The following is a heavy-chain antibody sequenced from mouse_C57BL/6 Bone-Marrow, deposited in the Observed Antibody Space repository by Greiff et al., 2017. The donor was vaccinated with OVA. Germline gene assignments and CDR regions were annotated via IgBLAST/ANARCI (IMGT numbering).Heavy chain of an antibody. CDR2: IRNKANGYTT. D-gene: IGHD4-1*01. CDR3: ARYIWEDAMDY. Sequence: EVNVVESGGGLVQPGGSLSLSCAASGFTFTDYYMSWVRQPPGKALEWLGFIRNKANGYTTEYSASVKGRFTISRDNSQSILYLQMNALRAEDSAAYYCARYIWEDAMDYWGQGTSVTVSS. CDR1: GFTFTDYY. V-gene: IGHV7-3*01. J-gene: IGHJ4*01.